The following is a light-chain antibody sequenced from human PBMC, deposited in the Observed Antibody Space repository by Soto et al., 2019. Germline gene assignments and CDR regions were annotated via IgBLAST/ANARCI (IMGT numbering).Light chain of an antibody. CDR1: QGISNH. Sequence: DIQMTQSPSSLSASVGDRVTITCRASQGISNHLAWFQLKPGKAPKSLIYAASTLHSGVPSKFSGSGSGTDFTLTISSLQPEDLATYYCQQYHTYPLTFAGGTTVEIK. CDR2: AAS. CDR3: QQYHTYPLT. J-gene: IGKJ4*01. V-gene: IGKV1-16*02.